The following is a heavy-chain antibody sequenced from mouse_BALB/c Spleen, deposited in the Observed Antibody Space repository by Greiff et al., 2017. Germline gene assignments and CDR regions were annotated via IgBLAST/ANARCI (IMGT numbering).Heavy chain of an antibody. CDR1: GYTFTSYW. V-gene: IGHV1S22*01. CDR2: IYPGSGST. J-gene: IGHJ3*01. Sequence: LQQPGSELVRPGASVKLSCKASGYTFTSYWMHWVKQRPGQGLEWIGNIYPGSGSTNYDEKFKSKATLTVDTSSSTAYMQLSSLTSEDSAVYYGTRSVIGCDYGVWFAYWGQGTLVTVSA. D-gene: IGHD2-4*01. CDR3: TRSVIGCDYGVWFAY.